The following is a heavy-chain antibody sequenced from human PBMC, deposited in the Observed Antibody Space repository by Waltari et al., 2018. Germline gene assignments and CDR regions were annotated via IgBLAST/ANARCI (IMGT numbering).Heavy chain of an antibody. CDR1: GGTFSSYA. Sequence: QVRLVQSGAEVKKPGSSVKVSCKASGGTFSSYAISWVRQAPGQGLEWMGGIIPILGIANYAQKFQGRVTITADESTSTAYMELSSLRSEDTAVYYCARHHLCSGGSCYLVPGWFDPWGQGTLVTVSS. J-gene: IGHJ5*02. V-gene: IGHV1-69*04. CDR2: IIPILGIA. D-gene: IGHD2-15*01. CDR3: ARHHLCSGGSCYLVPGWFDP.